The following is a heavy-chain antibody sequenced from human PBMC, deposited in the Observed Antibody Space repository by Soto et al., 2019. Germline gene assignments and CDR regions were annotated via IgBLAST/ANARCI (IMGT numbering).Heavy chain of an antibody. V-gene: IGHV3-23*01. Sequence: EVQLLESGGGLVQPGGSLRLSCAASGLTFSSYAMSWVRQAPGKGLEWVSAISGSGGSTYYADSVKGRFTISRDNSKNTLYLQMNSLRAEDTAVYYCAKDRYCSGGSCYPNPFDYWGQGTLVTVSS. J-gene: IGHJ4*02. CDR1: GLTFSSYA. CDR2: ISGSGGST. D-gene: IGHD2-15*01. CDR3: AKDRYCSGGSCYPNPFDY.